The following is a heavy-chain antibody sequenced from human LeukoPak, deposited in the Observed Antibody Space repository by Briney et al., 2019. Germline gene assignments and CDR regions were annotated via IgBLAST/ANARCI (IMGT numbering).Heavy chain of an antibody. D-gene: IGHD3-10*01. Sequence: SETLSLTCAVYGGSFSGYYWSWIRQPPGKGLEWIGEINHSGSTNYNPSLKSRVTISVDTSKNQFSLKLSSVTAADTAVYYCARGRGRLNPRPLNWFDPWGQGTLVTASS. CDR2: INHSGST. CDR3: ARGRGRLNPRPLNWFDP. V-gene: IGHV4-34*01. J-gene: IGHJ5*02. CDR1: GGSFSGYY.